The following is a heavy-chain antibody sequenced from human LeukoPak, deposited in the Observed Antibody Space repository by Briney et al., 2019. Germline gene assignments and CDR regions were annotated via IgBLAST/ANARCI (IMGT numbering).Heavy chain of an antibody. Sequence: SETLSLTCAVYGGSFSGYYWSWIRQPPGKGLEWIGEINHSGSTNYNPSLKSRVTISVDTSKNQFSLKLSSVTAADTAVYYCARDGASWGLSWFDPWGQGTLVTVSS. CDR3: ARDGASWGLSWFDP. D-gene: IGHD7-27*01. V-gene: IGHV4-34*01. CDR2: INHSGST. J-gene: IGHJ5*02. CDR1: GGSFSGYY.